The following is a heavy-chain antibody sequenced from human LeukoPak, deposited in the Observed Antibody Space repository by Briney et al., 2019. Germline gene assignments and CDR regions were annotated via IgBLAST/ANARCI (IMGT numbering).Heavy chain of an antibody. Sequence: SQTLSLTCAISGDSVSSNSAAWNWIRQSPSRGLEWLGRTYYRSKWYNDYAVSVKSRITINPDTSKNHFSLQLSSVTAADTAVYYCARGRRQFGELLPPFNWFDPWGQGTLVTVSS. V-gene: IGHV6-1*01. CDR3: ARGRRQFGELLPPFNWFDP. CDR1: GDSVSSNSAA. D-gene: IGHD3-10*01. CDR2: TYYRSKWYN. J-gene: IGHJ5*02.